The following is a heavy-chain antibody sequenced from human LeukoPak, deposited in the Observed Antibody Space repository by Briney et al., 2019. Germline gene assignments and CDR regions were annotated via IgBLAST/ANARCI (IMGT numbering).Heavy chain of an antibody. CDR3: ARGAYYYDSSGYPNWFDP. V-gene: IGHV1-69*04. Sequence: SVKVSCKASGGTFSSYAISWVRQAPGQGLEWMGRIIPIFGIANYAQKFQGRVTITADKSTSPAYMELSSLRSEDTAVYYCARGAYYYDSSGYPNWFDPWGQGTLVTVSS. D-gene: IGHD3-22*01. CDR1: GGTFSSYA. J-gene: IGHJ5*02. CDR2: IIPIFGIA.